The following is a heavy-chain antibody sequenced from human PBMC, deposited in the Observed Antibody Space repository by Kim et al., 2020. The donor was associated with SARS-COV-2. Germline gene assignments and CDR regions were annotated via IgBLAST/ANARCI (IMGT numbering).Heavy chain of an antibody. D-gene: IGHD3-10*01. J-gene: IGHJ4*02. CDR1: GDSITNDRYF. CDR2: VFYTGDI. Sequence: SETLSLTCTVSGDSITNDRYFWGWIRQPPGRGLEWIGHVFYTGDIYAKPSLMGRLTISVDTSRTQFSLELRSVTAADAAVYFCARIKRFADYVDSWGQGT. CDR3: ARIKRFADYVDS. V-gene: IGHV4-39*01.